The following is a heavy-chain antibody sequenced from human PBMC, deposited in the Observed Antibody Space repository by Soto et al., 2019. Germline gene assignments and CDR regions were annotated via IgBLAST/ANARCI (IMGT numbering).Heavy chain of an antibody. D-gene: IGHD2-21*01. J-gene: IGHJ6*02. CDR2: ISGSGGST. CDR3: AKGFRGGTYYYYYGMDV. V-gene: IGHV3-23*01. Sequence: PGGSLRLSCAASGFTFSSYAMSWVRQAPGKGLEWVSAISGSGGSTYYADSVKGRFTISRDNSKNTLYLQMNSLRAEDTAVYYCAKGFRGGTYYYYYGMDVWGQGTMVTVSS. CDR1: GFTFSSYA.